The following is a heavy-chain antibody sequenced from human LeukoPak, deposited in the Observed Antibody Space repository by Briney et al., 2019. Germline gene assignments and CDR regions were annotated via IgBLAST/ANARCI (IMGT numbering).Heavy chain of an antibody. CDR3: ARSPDGMDV. Sequence: GGSLRLSCAASGFTFSSYSMNWVRQAPEKGLEWVSYISSSSSVIYYADSVKGRFTISRDNAKNSLYLQMNSLRDGDTAVYYCARSPDGMDVWGQGTTVTVSS. D-gene: IGHD1-14*01. CDR2: ISSSSSVI. V-gene: IGHV3-48*02. CDR1: GFTFSSYS. J-gene: IGHJ6*02.